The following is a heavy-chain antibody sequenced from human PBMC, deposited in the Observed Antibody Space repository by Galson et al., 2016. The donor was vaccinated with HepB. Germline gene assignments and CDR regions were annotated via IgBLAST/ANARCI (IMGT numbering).Heavy chain of an antibody. V-gene: IGHV1-69*13. J-gene: IGHJ5*01. CDR3: ARGSRERGSLLFRYSWFDP. CDR2: LIPMFGTT. CDR1: GSTFSSYA. D-gene: IGHD1-26*01. Sequence: SVKVSCKASGSTFSSYAVNWVRQAPGQGLEWVGGLIPMFGTTNYAQKFQGRVTITADESMSTAYMELSGLRSDDTAVYYCARGSRERGSLLFRYSWFDPWGQGTPVTVSS.